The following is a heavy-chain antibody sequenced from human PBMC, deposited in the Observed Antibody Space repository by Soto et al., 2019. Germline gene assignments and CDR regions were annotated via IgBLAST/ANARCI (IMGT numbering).Heavy chain of an antibody. D-gene: IGHD2-15*01. CDR3: ASGCCSGGSCYSAVFGY. CDR2: IRNKAKTYST. J-gene: IGHJ4*02. Sequence: EVQLVESGGGLVQPGGSLRLSCAASGFTFTDHYMDWVRQAPGKGLEWVGRIRNKAKTYSTDFAASVRGRFTISRDDSENSLYLQMNSLKAEDTAVYYCASGCCSGGSCYSAVFGYWGQGTLVTVSS. V-gene: IGHV3-72*01. CDR1: GFTFTDHY.